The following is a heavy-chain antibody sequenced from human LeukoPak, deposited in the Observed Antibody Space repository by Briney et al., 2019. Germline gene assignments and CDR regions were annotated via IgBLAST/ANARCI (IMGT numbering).Heavy chain of an antibody. V-gene: IGHV4-39*01. D-gene: IGHD5-18*01. CDR3: ARSPGYSYGYYFDY. Sequence: NASETLSLTCTVSGGSISSTSYFWGWIRQPPVKGLEWIGSIYYSGSTYYDPSLKSRVTISVDTSKNQFSLKLSSVTAADTAVYYCARSPGYSYGYYFDYWGQGTLVTVSS. CDR1: GGSISSTSYF. CDR2: IYYSGST. J-gene: IGHJ4*02.